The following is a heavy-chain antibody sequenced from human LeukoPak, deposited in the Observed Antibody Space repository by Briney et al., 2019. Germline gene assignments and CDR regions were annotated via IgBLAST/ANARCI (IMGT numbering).Heavy chain of an antibody. CDR2: IYYTGST. CDR3: ARELCSTTTCYFGY. CDR1: GGSLSSYY. V-gene: IGHV4-59*01. J-gene: IGHJ4*01. D-gene: IGHD2-2*01. Sequence: SETLSLTCSVSGGSLSSYYWSWIRQPPGKGLEWIGHIYYTGSTNYNPSLKSRVTISVDTSKNHFSLKLNSVTAADTAVYYCARELCSTTTCYFGYWGQGTLVTVSS.